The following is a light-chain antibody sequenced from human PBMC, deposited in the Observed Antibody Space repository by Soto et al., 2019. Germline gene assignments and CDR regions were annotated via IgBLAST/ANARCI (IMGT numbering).Light chain of an antibody. CDR1: SSDVGGYNY. CDR3: ASYAASNNYV. Sequence: QSALTQPPSASGSPGQSVTISCTGTSSDVGGYNYVSWYQQHPGKAPKVLIYEVTKRPSGVPGRFSGSKSGDTASLTVSGLQSEDEATYYCASYAASNNYVFGTGTKLTLL. V-gene: IGLV2-8*01. CDR2: EVT. J-gene: IGLJ1*01.